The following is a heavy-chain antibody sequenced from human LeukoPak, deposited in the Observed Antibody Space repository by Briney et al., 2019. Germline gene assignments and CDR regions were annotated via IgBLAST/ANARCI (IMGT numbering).Heavy chain of an antibody. J-gene: IGHJ4*02. V-gene: IGHV4-4*02. CDR3: SRESGPFCPFGY. CDR1: GGSISGTNW. CDR2: ISLAGQT. Sequence: PSGTLSLACGVSGGSISGTNWWSWVRQPPGQGLEWIGEISLAGQTNYNPSLNGRVTMSLDKSSNQLSLHLTSVTAADTATYFCSRESGPFCPFGYWGQGTLVIVSS. D-gene: IGHD1-26*01.